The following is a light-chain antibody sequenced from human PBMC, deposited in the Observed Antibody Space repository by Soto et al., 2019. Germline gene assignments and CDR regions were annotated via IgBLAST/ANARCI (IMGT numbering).Light chain of an antibody. Sequence: DIQMTQSPSTLSASVGDRVTITCRASQSISNSLAWYQQKPWKAPNLLIYKASSLESGVPSRFSGSGSGTEFTLTISSLQPDDVATYYCRQYVSYPVTFGGGTKVEMK. CDR1: QSISNS. J-gene: IGKJ4*01. CDR2: KAS. CDR3: RQYVSYPVT. V-gene: IGKV1-5*03.